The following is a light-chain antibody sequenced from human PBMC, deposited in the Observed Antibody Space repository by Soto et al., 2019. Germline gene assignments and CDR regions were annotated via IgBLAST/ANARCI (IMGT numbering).Light chain of an antibody. CDR3: HQYATDPLT. CDR2: GAS. J-gene: IGKJ4*01. CDR1: QSVGRDY. V-gene: IGKV3-20*01. Sequence: EIVLTQSPGTLSLSPGDRATLSCRDSQSVGRDYLAWFQHKGGQAPRLLVHGASNRATGIPDRFSGSGSGTDFTLIISRLEPEDFAVYYCHQYATDPLTFGGGTKVEI.